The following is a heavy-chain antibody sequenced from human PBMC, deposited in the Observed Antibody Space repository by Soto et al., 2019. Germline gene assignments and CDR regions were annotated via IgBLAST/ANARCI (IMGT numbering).Heavy chain of an antibody. Sequence: QVQLVESGGGVVQPGRSLRLSCAASGFTFSSYGMHWVRQAPGKGLEWVAVISYDGSNKYYADSVKGRFTISRDNSKNTLYLQMNSLRAEDTAVYYCAKVKVGGYLIGNYFDYWGQGTLVTVSS. CDR3: AKVKVGGYLIGNYFDY. V-gene: IGHV3-30*18. D-gene: IGHD5-12*01. J-gene: IGHJ4*02. CDR2: ISYDGSNK. CDR1: GFTFSSYG.